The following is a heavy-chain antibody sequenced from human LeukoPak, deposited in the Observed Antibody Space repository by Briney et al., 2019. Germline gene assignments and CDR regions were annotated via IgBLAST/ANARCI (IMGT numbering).Heavy chain of an antibody. CDR2: IYYSGST. V-gene: IGHV4-39*07. Sequence: SETLSLTCTVSGGSISSSSYYWGWIRQPPGKGLEWIGSIYYSGSTYYNPSLKSRVTISVDTSKNQFSLKLSSVTAADTAVYYCARAYGIEGALTAPPIFNFYGLDVWGQGTTVTVSS. D-gene: IGHD1-26*01. CDR1: GGSISSSSYY. J-gene: IGHJ6*02. CDR3: ARAYGIEGALTAPPIFNFYGLDV.